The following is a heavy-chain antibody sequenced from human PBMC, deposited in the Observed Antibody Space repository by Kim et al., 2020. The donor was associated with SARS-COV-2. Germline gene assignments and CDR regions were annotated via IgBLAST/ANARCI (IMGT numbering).Heavy chain of an antibody. Sequence: NGNTNYAQKFQGRVTMTTDTSTSTAYMELRSLISDDTAVYYCARDRQSGIWGQGTLVTVSS. J-gene: IGHJ4*02. V-gene: IGHV1-18*01. CDR2: NGNT. CDR3: ARDRQSGI.